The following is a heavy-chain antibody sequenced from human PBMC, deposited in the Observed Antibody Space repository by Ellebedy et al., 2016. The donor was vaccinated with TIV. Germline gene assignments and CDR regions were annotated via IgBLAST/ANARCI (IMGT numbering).Heavy chain of an antibody. J-gene: IGHJ4*02. CDR1: GFTVSSNY. CDR2: IYSGVST. D-gene: IGHD2-8*02. V-gene: IGHV3-66*01. Sequence: GESLKISCAASGFTVSSNYMSWVRQAPGKGLEWVSVIYSGVSTYYADSVKGRFTISRDNSKNTLYLQMNSLRAEDTAVYYCAKDPSDYWGCFDYWGQGTLVTVSS. CDR3: AKDPSDYWGCFDY.